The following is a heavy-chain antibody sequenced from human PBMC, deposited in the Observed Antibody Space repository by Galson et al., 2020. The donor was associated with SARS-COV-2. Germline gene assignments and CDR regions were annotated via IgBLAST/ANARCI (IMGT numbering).Heavy chain of an antibody. J-gene: IGHJ6*02. CDR1: GFTFSSNG. D-gene: IGHD1-26*01. CDR3: AEEISWELLLYYFYGMAV. V-gene: IGHV3-30*18. Sequence: GGYLRLPCAAPGFTFSSNGMHWVRQAPGKGLEWVAVISYDGSNKYYADSVKGRFTISRDNSKNTLYLQMNSLRAEDTAGYYCAEEISWELLLYYFYGMAVWGQGTTVAVSS. CDR2: ISYDGSNK.